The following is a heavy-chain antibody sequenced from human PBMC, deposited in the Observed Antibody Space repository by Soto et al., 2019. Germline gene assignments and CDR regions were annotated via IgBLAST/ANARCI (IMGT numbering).Heavy chain of an antibody. CDR2: INHSGST. V-gene: IGHV4-34*01. CDR1: GGSFSGYY. CDR3: ARDAIKGGYDWYYYYGMDV. Sequence: SSETLSLTCAVYGGSFSGYYWSWIRQPPGKGLEWIGEINHSGSTNYNPSLKSRVTISVDTSKNQFSLKLSSVTAADTAVYYCARDAIKGGYDWYYYYGMDVWGQGTTVTVSS. J-gene: IGHJ6*02. D-gene: IGHD5-12*01.